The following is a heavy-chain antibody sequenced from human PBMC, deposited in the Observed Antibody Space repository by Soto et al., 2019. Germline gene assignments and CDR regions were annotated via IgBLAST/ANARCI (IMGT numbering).Heavy chain of an antibody. V-gene: IGHV4-31*03. CDR1: GDSISSDGYY. CDR2: IYYTERT. CDR3: ARSRYYDSSRVDY. Sequence: TLSLTCTVSGDSISSDGYYWSWIRQHPGKGLEWIGYIYYTERTFYNPSLKRRFTIPPHTPQNQYSLQPSSVTAADPAVYYWARSRYYDSSRVDYWDQGALVTASS. D-gene: IGHD3-22*01. J-gene: IGHJ4*02.